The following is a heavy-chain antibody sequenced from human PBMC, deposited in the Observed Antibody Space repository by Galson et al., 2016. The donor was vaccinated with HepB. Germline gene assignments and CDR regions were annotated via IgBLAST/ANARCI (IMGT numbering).Heavy chain of an antibody. CDR2: IYHTGST. J-gene: IGHJ6*02. V-gene: IGHV4-38-2*02. CDR3: ARGGDYDSNYYYGLDV. Sequence: ETLSLTCSVSGYSINSGYHWGWIRQPPGKGLEWIGGIYHTGSTYLNPSLKSPVTISVDTSKKQFSMRLSSVTAADTAAYYCARGGDYDSNYYYGLDVWGPGATVTVSS. CDR1: GYSINSGYH. D-gene: IGHD4-17*01.